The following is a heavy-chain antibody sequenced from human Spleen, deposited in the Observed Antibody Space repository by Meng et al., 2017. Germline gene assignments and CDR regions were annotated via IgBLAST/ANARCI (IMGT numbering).Heavy chain of an antibody. Sequence: ASVKVSCKPSGYNFPDYCIPWVRRAPGQGLEWMGRINPKIGNTHYAQKFQARVTMTGDTSISTAYMELSGLRSDDTAMYYCARDEDISAAGKLFGDYWGQGTLVTVSS. D-gene: IGHD6-25*01. CDR3: ARDEDISAAGKLFGDY. CDR2: INPKIGNT. V-gene: IGHV1-2*06. CDR1: GYNFPDYC. J-gene: IGHJ4*02.